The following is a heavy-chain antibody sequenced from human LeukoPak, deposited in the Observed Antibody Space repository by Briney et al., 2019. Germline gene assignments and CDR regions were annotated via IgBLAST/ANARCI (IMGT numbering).Heavy chain of an antibody. J-gene: IGHJ3*02. D-gene: IGHD2-15*01. CDR3: AGSRVPGAVDI. CDR1: GFTFSSHW. V-gene: IGHV3-7*05. Sequence: GVSLRLSCAASGFTFSSHWMNWVRQAPGKGLEWVANINQDGSEKYCVDSVKGRFTISRDNAKKSLYLQMNSLRAEDTAVYYCAGSRVPGAVDIWGQGTMVTVSS. CDR2: INQDGSEK.